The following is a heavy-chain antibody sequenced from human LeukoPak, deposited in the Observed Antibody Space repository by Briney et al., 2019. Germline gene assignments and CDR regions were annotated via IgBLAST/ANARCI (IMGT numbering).Heavy chain of an antibody. D-gene: IGHD5-18*01. CDR1: GGSFSGYY. V-gene: IGHV4-34*01. J-gene: IGHJ4*02. CDR2: INHSGST. CDR3: ANGYSYGTAFDY. Sequence: SETLSLTCAVYGGSFSGYYWSWIRQPPGKGLEWIGEINHSGSTNYNPSLKSRVTISVDTSKNQFSLKLSSVTAADTAVYYCANGYSYGTAFDYWGQGTLVTVSS.